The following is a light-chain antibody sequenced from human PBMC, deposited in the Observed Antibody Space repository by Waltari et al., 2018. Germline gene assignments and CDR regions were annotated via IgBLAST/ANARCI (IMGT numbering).Light chain of an antibody. CDR1: SLRSYY. V-gene: IGLV3-19*01. J-gene: IGLJ2*01. CDR3: HSRDASGVGGA. Sequence: TQDSAVSVAMGQTVSITCQGDSLRSYYASWYQQRPGQAPILVMYDKNSRPSGVPDRFSASSSDNTASLTITGAQAEDEAYYYCHSRDASGVGGAFGGGTKLTVL. CDR2: DKN.